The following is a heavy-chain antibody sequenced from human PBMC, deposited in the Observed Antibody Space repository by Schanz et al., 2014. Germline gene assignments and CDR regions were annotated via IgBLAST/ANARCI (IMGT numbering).Heavy chain of an antibody. D-gene: IGHD3-10*01. CDR1: GFTFSSYG. Sequence: QVQLVESGGGVVQPGRSLRLSCAASGFTFSSYGMHWVRQAPGKGLEWVADIWYDENNKYYADSVKGRFTMSRDNSKNTLYLQMNSLRAEDTAVYYCARANYRRKINFDYWGRGTLVTVSS. CDR3: ARANYRRKINFDY. J-gene: IGHJ4*02. V-gene: IGHV3-33*01. CDR2: IWYDENNK.